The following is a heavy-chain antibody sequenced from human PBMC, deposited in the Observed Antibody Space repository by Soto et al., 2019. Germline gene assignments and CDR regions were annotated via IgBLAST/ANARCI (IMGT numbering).Heavy chain of an antibody. J-gene: IGHJ4*01. Sequence: SGPTLVNPTQTLTLTCTFSGFSLDTSGVGVGWFRQPPGRALECLALIYWDDDKRYSSSLKGRLSITKDTFKNQVVLTMTNMDPVDTATYYCAHSPLDRAAGYPDYFDYWGQGTLVTVSS. CDR1: GFSLDTSGVG. CDR3: AHSPLDRAAGYPDYFDY. D-gene: IGHD6-13*01. V-gene: IGHV2-5*02. CDR2: IYWDDDK.